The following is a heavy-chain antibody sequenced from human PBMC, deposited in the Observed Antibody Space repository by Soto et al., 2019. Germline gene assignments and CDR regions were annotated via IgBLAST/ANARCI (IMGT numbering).Heavy chain of an antibody. J-gene: IGHJ6*02. CDR2: INPSSGRT. CDR1: GYTFTSYS. D-gene: IGHD2-15*01. Sequence: GASVKVSCKASGYTFTSYSMHCVRQAPGQVLEWMGIINPSSGRTSYAQNFQGRVTMTSDTSTRIVYMEMSSLESEDTAVYYCARDHNFGFILYAMDVCGQGTTVTVSS. CDR3: ARDHNFGFILYAMDV. V-gene: IGHV1-46*01.